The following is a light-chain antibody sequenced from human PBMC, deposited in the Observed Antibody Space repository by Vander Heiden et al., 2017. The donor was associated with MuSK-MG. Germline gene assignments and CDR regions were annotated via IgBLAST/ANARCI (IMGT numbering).Light chain of an antibody. CDR3: QLDDSYPLT. J-gene: IGKJ4*01. CDR1: QGISSY. Sequence: AIRMTQSPSSFSASTGDRVTITCRASQGISSYLAWYQQKPGKAPKLLIYAASTFQSGVPSRFSGSGSGTDFTLTISCLQSEDFATYYCQLDDSYPLTFGGGTKVEIK. CDR2: AAS. V-gene: IGKV1-8*01.